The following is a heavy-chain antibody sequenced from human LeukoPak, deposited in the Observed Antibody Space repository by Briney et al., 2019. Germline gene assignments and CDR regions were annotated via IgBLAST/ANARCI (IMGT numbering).Heavy chain of an antibody. V-gene: IGHV4-59*08. CDR3: ARQLYGGLDY. J-gene: IGHJ4*02. CDR2: IYYSGST. CDR1: GAAITSYY. D-gene: IGHD4-23*01. Sequence: SETLSLTCTVSGAAITSYYWSWIRQPPGKGLEWIGYIYYSGSTNYNPSLKSRVTISVDTSKNQFSLKLSSVTAADTAVYYCARQLYGGLDYWGQGTLVTVSS.